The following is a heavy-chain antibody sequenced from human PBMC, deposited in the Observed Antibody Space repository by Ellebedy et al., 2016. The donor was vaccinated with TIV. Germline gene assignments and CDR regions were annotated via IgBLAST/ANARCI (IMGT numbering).Heavy chain of an antibody. V-gene: IGHV1-69*13. Sequence: SVKVSXKASGGTFSSYAISWVRQAPGQGLEWMGGIIPIFGTANYAQKFQGRVTITADESTSTAYMELSSLRSEDTAVYYCARPYSSSWYRTGDAFDIWGQGTMVTVSS. D-gene: IGHD6-13*01. CDR1: GGTFSSYA. CDR3: ARPYSSSWYRTGDAFDI. CDR2: IIPIFGTA. J-gene: IGHJ3*02.